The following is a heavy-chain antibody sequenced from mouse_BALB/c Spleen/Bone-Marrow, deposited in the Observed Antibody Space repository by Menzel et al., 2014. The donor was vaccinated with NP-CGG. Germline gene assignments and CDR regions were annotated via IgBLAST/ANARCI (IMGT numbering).Heavy chain of an antibody. V-gene: IGHV14-3*02. CDR3: ARWGYYAMDY. Sequence: EVKLQESGAELVKPGASVKLSCTASGFNIKDTYMHWVKQRPEQGLEWIGRIDPANGNTKYDPKFQGKATITADTSSSTAYLQLSSLTSEDTAVYYCARWGYYAMDYWGQGTSVTVSS. J-gene: IGHJ4*01. CDR1: GFNIKDTY. CDR2: IDPANGNT.